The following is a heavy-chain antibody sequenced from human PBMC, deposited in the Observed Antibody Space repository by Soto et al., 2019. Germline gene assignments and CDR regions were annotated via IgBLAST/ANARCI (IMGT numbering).Heavy chain of an antibody. CDR3: ARQDPLSGYGYGLGGYYFDY. CDR1: GGSVSSRAHY. J-gene: IGHJ4*02. V-gene: IGHV4-39*01. Sequence: PSETLSLTCNVSGGSVSSRAHYWGWIRQTPGKRLEWIGNIYYSGTTSYNPSLKSRVTISVDTSKNQFSLKLTSVTAADTAVYYCARQDPLSGYGYGLGGYYFDYWGQGTLVTVSS. D-gene: IGHD5-18*01. CDR2: IYYSGTT.